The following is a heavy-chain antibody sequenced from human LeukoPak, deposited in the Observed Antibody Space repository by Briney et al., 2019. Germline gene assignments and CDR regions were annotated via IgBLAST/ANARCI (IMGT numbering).Heavy chain of an antibody. J-gene: IGHJ4*02. CDR3: AKGSVAAVVTFIDF. V-gene: IGHV3-23*01. D-gene: IGHD6-13*01. CDR1: GFTFSRYA. Sequence: AGSLRLSCAASGFTFSRYAMNWVRQAPGKGLEWVSDISGSGGSTYYADSVKGRFTISRDNSKNTLFLQMNSLRAEDTAVYYCAKGSVAAVVTFIDFWGQGTLVTVSS. CDR2: ISGSGGST.